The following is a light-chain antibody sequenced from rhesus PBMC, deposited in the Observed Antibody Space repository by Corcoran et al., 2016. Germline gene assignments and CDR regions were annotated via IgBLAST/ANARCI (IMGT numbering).Light chain of an antibody. CDR1: SSDIGCHNY. CDR3: ASYAGRNTFI. CDR2: EVI. V-gene: IGLV2-32*02. Sequence: QTALTQPRSVSGSPGQSITISCTGTSSDIGCHNYVSWYRHHPGAAPQLVIYEVIKRPLGVSDRFSGSKSANTDSLTISGLQAEDEADFDCASYAGRNTFIFGGGTRLTVL. J-gene: IGLJ1*01.